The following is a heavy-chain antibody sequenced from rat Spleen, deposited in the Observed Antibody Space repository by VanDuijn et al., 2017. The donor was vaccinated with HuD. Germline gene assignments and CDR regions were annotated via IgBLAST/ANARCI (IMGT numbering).Heavy chain of an antibody. D-gene: IGHD5-1*01. V-gene: IGHV5-31*01. Sequence: VQLRESGPGLVQPSQTLSLTCTVSGFSLTNFHVHWVRQPPGKGLEWVASITNAAGKVYYPDSVKGRFTISRDTAQNILYRQRNSPRSEDTATYYCTRGGDWDVDWGQGVMVTVSS. J-gene: IGHJ2*01. CDR1: GFSLTNFH. CDR3: TRGGDWDVD. CDR2: ITNAAGKV.